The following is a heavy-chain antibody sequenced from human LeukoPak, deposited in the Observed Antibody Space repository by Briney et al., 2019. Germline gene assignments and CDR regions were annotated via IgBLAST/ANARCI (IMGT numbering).Heavy chain of an antibody. Sequence: ASVKVSCKASGYTFTSYDINWVRQATGQGLEWMGWMNPNSGNTGYAQKFQGRVTMTRNTSVSTAYMELSSLRSEDTAVYYCARRMVVTAIKGGFDPWGQGTLVTVSS. CDR1: GYTFTSYD. CDR3: ARRMVVTAIKGGFDP. CDR2: MNPNSGNT. V-gene: IGHV1-8*01. D-gene: IGHD2-21*02. J-gene: IGHJ5*02.